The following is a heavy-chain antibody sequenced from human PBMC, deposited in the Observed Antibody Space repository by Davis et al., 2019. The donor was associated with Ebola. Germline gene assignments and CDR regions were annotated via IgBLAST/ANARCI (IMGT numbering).Heavy chain of an antibody. CDR3: ARGSAAGVYFDY. V-gene: IGHV4-59*01. CDR2: IYYSGST. J-gene: IGHJ4*02. Sequence: SETLSLTCTVSGGSISSYYWSWIRQPPGKGLEWIGYIYYSGSTNYNPSLKSRVTISVDTSKNQFSLKLSSVTAADTAVYYCARGSAAGVYFDYWGQGTLVTVSS. D-gene: IGHD6-13*01. CDR1: GGSISSYY.